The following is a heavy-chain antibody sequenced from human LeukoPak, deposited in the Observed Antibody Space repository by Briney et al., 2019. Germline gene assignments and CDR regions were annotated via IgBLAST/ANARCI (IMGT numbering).Heavy chain of an antibody. D-gene: IGHD1-26*01. CDR3: AGREVPERDAFDI. CDR2: ISDIGSI. CDR1: GGSISSYY. Sequence: SETLSLTCTVSGGSISSYYWSWIRQPPGKGLEWIAYISDIGSINYNPSLKSRVTISLDTSKNQFSLKLSSVTAADSAVYYCAGREVPERDAFDIWGQGTMVTVSS. J-gene: IGHJ3*02. V-gene: IGHV4-59*08.